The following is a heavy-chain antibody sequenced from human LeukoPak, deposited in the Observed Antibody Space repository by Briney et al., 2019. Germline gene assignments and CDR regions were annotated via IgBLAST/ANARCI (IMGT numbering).Heavy chain of an antibody. V-gene: IGHV4-59*08. Sequence: SETLSLTCTVSGGSISSYYWSWIRQPPGKGLEWIGYIYYSGSTNYNPSLKSRVTISVDTSKNQFSLKLSSVTAADTAVYYYARLSYDSSGYFFDYWGQGTLVTVSS. CDR3: ARLSYDSSGYFFDY. CDR1: GGSISSYY. J-gene: IGHJ4*02. CDR2: IYYSGST. D-gene: IGHD3-22*01.